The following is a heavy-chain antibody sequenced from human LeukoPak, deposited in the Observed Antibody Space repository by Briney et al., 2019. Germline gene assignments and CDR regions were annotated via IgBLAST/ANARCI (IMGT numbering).Heavy chain of an antibody. CDR2: INPSGGST. D-gene: IGHD2-15*01. Sequence: ASVKVSCKASGYTFTSYYMHWVRQAPGQRLEWMGIINPSGGSTSYAQKFQGRVSLTTDTSTSTAYMELRSLRSDDTAVYYCASGEVGVVYRAGGRYYYYYHAIDVWGQGTTVTVSS. CDR3: ASGEVGVVYRAGGRYYYYYHAIDV. J-gene: IGHJ6*02. CDR1: GYTFTSYY. V-gene: IGHV1-46*01.